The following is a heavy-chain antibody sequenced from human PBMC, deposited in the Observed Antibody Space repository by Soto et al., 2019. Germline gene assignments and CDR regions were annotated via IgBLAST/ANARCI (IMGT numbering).Heavy chain of an antibody. Sequence: QVQLQQWGAGLLKPSETLSLTCAVYGGSFSGYYWSWIRQPPGKGLDWIGEINHSGSTNYNPSLKSRVTIAVDTSKNQFSLKLSSVTAADTAVDYCARRSAAGPWGQGTLVTVSS. CDR3: ARRSAAGP. CDR2: INHSGST. J-gene: IGHJ5*02. CDR1: GGSFSGYY. V-gene: IGHV4-34*01. D-gene: IGHD6-25*01.